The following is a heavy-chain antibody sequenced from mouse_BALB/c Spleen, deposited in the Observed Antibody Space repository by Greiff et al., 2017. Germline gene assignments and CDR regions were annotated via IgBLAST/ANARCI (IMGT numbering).Heavy chain of an antibody. J-gene: IGHJ3*01. CDR1: GFTFSSFG. CDR3: ARDYGSRGAWFAY. Sequence: EVNVVESGGGLVQPGGSRKLSCAASGFTFSSFGMHWVRQAPEKGLEWVAYISSGSSTIYYADTVKGRFTISRDNPKNTLFLQMTSLRSEDTAMYYCARDYGSRGAWFAYWGQGTLVTVSA. V-gene: IGHV5-17*02. CDR2: ISSGSSTI. D-gene: IGHD1-1*01.